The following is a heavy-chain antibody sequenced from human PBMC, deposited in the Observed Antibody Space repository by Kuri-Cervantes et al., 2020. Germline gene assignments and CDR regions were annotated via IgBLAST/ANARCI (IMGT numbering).Heavy chain of an antibody. V-gene: IGHV3-7*01. CDR1: GFTLSHYW. Sequence: GEYLKISCAAPGFTLSHYWMSWVRQAPGKGLEWVANIKEDGSEKYYVDSVKGRFTISRDNAKNSLYLQVNSLRAEDTAVYYCASGDNLRLYCSSTSCYGAEYFQHWGQGTLVTVSS. D-gene: IGHD2-2*01. CDR2: IKEDGSEK. J-gene: IGHJ1*01. CDR3: ASGDNLRLYCSSTSCYGAEYFQH.